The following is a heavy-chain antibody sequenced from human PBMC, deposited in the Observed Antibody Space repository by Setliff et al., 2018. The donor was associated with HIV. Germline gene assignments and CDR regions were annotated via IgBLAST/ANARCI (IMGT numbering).Heavy chain of an antibody. Sequence: ASVKVSCKASGYTFTNYYMHWVRQAPGQGLEWMGGIIPTTGNPTYARGFTGRFVFSWDTSVSTAYLQISSLQAEDTAVYYCARSRLFFGVVTFDYWGQGTLVTVSS. D-gene: IGHD3-3*01. CDR3: ARSRLFFGVVTFDY. J-gene: IGHJ4*02. V-gene: IGHV7-4-1*02. CDR1: GYTFTNYY. CDR2: IIPTTGNP.